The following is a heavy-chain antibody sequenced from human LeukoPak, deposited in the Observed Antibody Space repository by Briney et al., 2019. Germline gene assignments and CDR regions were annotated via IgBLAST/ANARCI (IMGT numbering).Heavy chain of an antibody. D-gene: IGHD3-10*01. V-gene: IGHV1-69*13. CDR3: ARDPMLRGVHNWFDP. J-gene: IGHJ5*02. CDR2: IIPIFGTA. Sequence: ASVKVSCKASGGTFSSYAISWVRQAPGQGLEWMGRIIPIFGTANYAQKFQGRVTITADVSTSTAYMELRSLRFDDTAVYYCARDPMLRGVHNWFDPWGQGTLVTVSS. CDR1: GGTFSSYA.